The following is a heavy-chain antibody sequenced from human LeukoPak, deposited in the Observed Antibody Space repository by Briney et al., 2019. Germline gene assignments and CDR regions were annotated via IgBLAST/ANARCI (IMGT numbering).Heavy chain of an antibody. Sequence: SETLSLTCAVYGGSFSGYYWSWIRQPPGKGLEWIGEINHSGSTNYNPSLKSRVTISVDTSKNQLSLKLSSVTTADTAVYYCAITPDLYYYGSGSYLDYWGQGTLVTVSS. V-gene: IGHV4-34*01. D-gene: IGHD3-10*01. CDR3: AITPDLYYYGSGSYLDY. J-gene: IGHJ4*02. CDR1: GGSFSGYY. CDR2: INHSGST.